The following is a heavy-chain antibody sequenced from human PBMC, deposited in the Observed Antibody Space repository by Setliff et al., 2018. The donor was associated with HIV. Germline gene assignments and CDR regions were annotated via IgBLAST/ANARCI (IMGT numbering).Heavy chain of an antibody. J-gene: IGHJ4*02. D-gene: IGHD3-22*01. Sequence: PSETLSLTCSVSGGSINSYFWSWIRQPPGKGLEWIAYIYYTGSTNYNPSLKSRVTLSADTSKNQLSLSLTSVTAADTAVYYCARVRLTMIMMVDYFDQWGQGTLVTVSS. V-gene: IGHV4-59*12. CDR2: IYYTGST. CDR3: ARVRLTMIMMVDYFDQ. CDR1: GGSINSYF.